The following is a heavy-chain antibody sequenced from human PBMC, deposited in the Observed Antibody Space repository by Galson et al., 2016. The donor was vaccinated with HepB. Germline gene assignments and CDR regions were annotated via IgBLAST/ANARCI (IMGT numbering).Heavy chain of an antibody. Sequence: SLRLSCAASGFTFRSYGMHWVRQAPGKGLEWVAVIWYDGSNKYYTDSVKGRFTISRDNSKNTLYLQMNSLRAEDTAVYYCAKDGWFGERDYYHYGMDVWGQGTSVTVSS. CDR2: IWYDGSNK. D-gene: IGHD3-10*01. V-gene: IGHV3-33*06. CDR1: GFTFRSYG. CDR3: AKDGWFGERDYYHYGMDV. J-gene: IGHJ6*02.